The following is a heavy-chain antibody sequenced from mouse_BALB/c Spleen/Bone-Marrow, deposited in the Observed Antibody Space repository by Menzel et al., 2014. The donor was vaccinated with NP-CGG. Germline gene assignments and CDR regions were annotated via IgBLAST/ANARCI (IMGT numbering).Heavy chain of an antibody. J-gene: IGHJ4*01. CDR1: GYTFTDYW. CDR2: IDTSDSYT. CDR3: ARLDYGSSYAMDY. Sequence: LVESGAELVMPGASVKMSCKASGYTFTDYWMHWVKQRPGQGLEWIGAIDTSDSYTSYNQKFKGKATLTVDESSSTAYMQLSSLTSEDSAVYYCARLDYGSSYAMDYWGQGTSVTVSS. V-gene: IGHV1-69*01. D-gene: IGHD1-1*01.